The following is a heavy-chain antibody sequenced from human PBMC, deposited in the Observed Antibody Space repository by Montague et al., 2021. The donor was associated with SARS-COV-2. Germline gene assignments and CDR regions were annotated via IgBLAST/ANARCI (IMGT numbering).Heavy chain of an antibody. V-gene: IGHV4-38-2*02. J-gene: IGHJ3*02. CDR3: AKVAGSHDTFDT. Sequence: SETLSLTCTVSGYSNSTGYYWGWIRQPPGKGLEWIGTIYHSGSTYFNPSLKSRVTISVDTPKNQFSLNLSSVTAADTAVYYCAKVAGSHDTFDTWGRGTMVTVS. CDR2: IYHSGST. CDR1: GYSNSTGYY. D-gene: IGHD6-19*01.